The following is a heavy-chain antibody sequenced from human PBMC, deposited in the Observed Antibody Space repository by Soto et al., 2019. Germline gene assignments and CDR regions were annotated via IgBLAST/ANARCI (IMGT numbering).Heavy chain of an antibody. CDR2: ISSSSSYI. CDR1: GFTFSSYS. CDR3: ARDRSSSWFFDY. D-gene: IGHD6-13*01. Sequence: GGSLRLSCAASGFTFSSYSMNWVRQAPGKGLEWVSSISSSSSYIYYADSVKGRFTISRDNAKNSLYLQMNSLRAEDTAVYYCARDRSSSWFFDYWGQGTLVTVSS. V-gene: IGHV3-21*01. J-gene: IGHJ4*02.